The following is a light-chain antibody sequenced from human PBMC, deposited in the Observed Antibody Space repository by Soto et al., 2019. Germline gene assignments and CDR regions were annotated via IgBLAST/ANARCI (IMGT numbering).Light chain of an antibody. CDR2: GKT. V-gene: IGLV1-44*01. J-gene: IGLJ3*02. Sequence: QSVLTQPPSASGSPGQRVTISCSGSSSNIGGETVNWYQQVPGTAPKLLIYGKTQRPSGVPDRFSGSKSGTSVSLAISGLQSEDEADYYGAAWDDSLNGWVFGGGTKLTVL. CDR1: SSNIGGET. CDR3: AAWDDSLNGWV.